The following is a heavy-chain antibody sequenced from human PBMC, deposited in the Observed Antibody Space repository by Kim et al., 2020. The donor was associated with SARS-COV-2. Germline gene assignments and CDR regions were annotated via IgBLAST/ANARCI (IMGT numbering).Heavy chain of an antibody. D-gene: IGHD5-12*01. V-gene: IGHV3-33*01. CDR3: ARDRAPIPTYY. CDR2: K. J-gene: IGHJ4*02. Sequence: KYYADSVKGRFTISRDNSKNTLYLQMNSLRAEDTAVYYCARDRAPIPTYYWGQGTLVTVSS.